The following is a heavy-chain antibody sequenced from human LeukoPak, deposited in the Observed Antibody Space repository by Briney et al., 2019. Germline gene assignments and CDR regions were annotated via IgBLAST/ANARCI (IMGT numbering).Heavy chain of an antibody. CDR2: INHSGST. CDR3: ARDLTYYYDSSGYGEWFDP. Sequence: SETLSLTCAVYGGSFSGYYWSWIRQPPGKGLGWIGEINHSGSTNYNPSLKSRVTMSVDTSKNQFSLKLSSVTAADTAVYYCARDLTYYYDSSGYGEWFDPWGQGTLVTVSS. J-gene: IGHJ5*02. CDR1: GGSFSGYY. V-gene: IGHV4-34*01. D-gene: IGHD3-22*01.